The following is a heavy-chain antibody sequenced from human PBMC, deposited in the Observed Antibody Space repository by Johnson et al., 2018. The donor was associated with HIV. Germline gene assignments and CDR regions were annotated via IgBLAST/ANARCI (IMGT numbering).Heavy chain of an antibody. V-gene: IGHV3-20*04. CDR3: ARGGLGYKNIDDPFDI. J-gene: IGHJ3*02. CDR2: INWHGVRT. Sequence: VQLVESGGGVVRPGGSLRLSCAASGFTFDDYCMSWVRQAPGKGLAWISVINWHGVRTCYLDSMKGRFTISRDNAKNSLYLQMNSLIVEDTALYYCARGGLGYKNIDDPFDIWGQGTMVTVSS. D-gene: IGHD1-14*01. CDR1: GFTFDDYC.